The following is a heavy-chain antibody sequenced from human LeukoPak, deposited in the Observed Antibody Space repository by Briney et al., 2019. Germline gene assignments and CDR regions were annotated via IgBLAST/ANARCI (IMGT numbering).Heavy chain of an antibody. CDR2: IRYDGSNK. CDR3: AKDAYYDSSGYYPGHDAFDI. CDR1: GFTFSSYG. Sequence: GGSLRLSCAASGFTFSSYGMHWVRQGPGKGQEWVAFIRYDGSNKYYADSVKGRFTISRDNSKNTLYLQMNSLRAEDTAVYYCAKDAYYDSSGYYPGHDAFDIWGQGTMVTVSS. D-gene: IGHD3-22*01. J-gene: IGHJ3*02. V-gene: IGHV3-30*02.